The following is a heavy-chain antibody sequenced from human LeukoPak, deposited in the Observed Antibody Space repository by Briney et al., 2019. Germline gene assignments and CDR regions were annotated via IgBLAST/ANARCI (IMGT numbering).Heavy chain of an antibody. V-gene: IGHV1-69*06. D-gene: IGHD6-19*01. J-gene: IGHJ4*02. CDR2: IIPIFGTA. CDR1: GGTFSSYA. Sequence: SVKVSCKASGGTFSSYAISWVRQAPGQGLEWMGGIIPIFGTANYAQKFQGRVTITADKSTSTAYMELSSLRSEDTAVYYCARDRRQLYSSGWYYFDYWGQGTLVTVSS. CDR3: ARDRRQLYSSGWYYFDY.